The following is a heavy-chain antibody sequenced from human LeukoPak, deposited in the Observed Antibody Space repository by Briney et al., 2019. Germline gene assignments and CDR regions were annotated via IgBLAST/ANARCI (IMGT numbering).Heavy chain of an antibody. J-gene: IGHJ4*02. CDR2: IYTSGST. V-gene: IGHV4-61*02. CDR3: ARESFYGDSD. CDR1: GGSISSGSYY. Sequence: SQTLSLTCTVSGGSISSGSYYWSWIRQPAGKGLEWIGRIYTSGSTSYNPSLKSRVTISVDASKNQFSLKLSSVTAADTAVYYCARESFYGDSDWGQGTLVTVSS. D-gene: IGHD4-17*01.